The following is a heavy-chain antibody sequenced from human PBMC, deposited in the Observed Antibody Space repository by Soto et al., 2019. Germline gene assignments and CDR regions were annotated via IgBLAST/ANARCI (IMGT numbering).Heavy chain of an antibody. J-gene: IGHJ1*01. CDR2: INPDNGST. V-gene: IGHV1-46*04. Sequence: QVQLVQSGAEVKKPGASVKISCKTSGDTFTSYYLQWVLQAPGRGLEWMGIINPDNGSTNYAQKLRGRVTMTRDTSTSTVYMDLTSLRSEDTAVYYCVRGLGVGSGLRLQHWGQGTLVTVSS. D-gene: IGHD6-19*01. CDR1: GDTFTSYY. CDR3: VRGLGVGSGLRLQH.